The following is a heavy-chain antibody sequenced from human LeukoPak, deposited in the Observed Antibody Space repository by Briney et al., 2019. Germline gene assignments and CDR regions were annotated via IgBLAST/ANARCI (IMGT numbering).Heavy chain of an antibody. CDR1: GGSVSSGSYY. Sequence: SETLSLTCTVSGGSVSSGSYYWSWIRQPTGKGLEWIGEICLDGRIHYTPSLKSRISISIDRSKDQFSLNLISVAAADTAIYFCASQGGLRNDFWGQGTLVTVSS. V-gene: IGHV4-61*01. D-gene: IGHD1-26*01. CDR3: ASQGGLRNDF. J-gene: IGHJ4*02. CDR2: ICLDGRI.